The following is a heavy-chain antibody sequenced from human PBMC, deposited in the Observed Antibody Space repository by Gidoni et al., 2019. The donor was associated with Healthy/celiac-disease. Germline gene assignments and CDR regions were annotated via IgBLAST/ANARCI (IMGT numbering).Heavy chain of an antibody. D-gene: IGHD2-15*01. V-gene: IGHV4-34*01. Sequence: QVQLQQWGAGLLKPSETLSLTCAVYGGSFSGYYWSGIRQPPGKGLEWIGEINHSGSTNYNPSLKSRVTISVDTSKNQFSLKLSSVTAADTAVYYCARGGRDIVVVVAAGRNNDLDYWGQGTLVTVSS. CDR1: GGSFSGYY. CDR3: ARGGRDIVVVVAAGRNNDLDY. CDR2: INHSGST. J-gene: IGHJ4*02.